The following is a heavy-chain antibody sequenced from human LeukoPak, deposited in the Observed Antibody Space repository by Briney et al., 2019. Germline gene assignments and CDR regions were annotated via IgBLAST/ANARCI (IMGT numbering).Heavy chain of an antibody. CDR1: GFTFSSYG. J-gene: IGHJ1*01. Sequence: GRSLRLSCAASGFTFSSYGMHWVRQAPGKGLEWVAVISYDGSNKYYADSVKGRFTISRDNSKNTLYLQMNSLRAEDTAVYYCLVGGYCSCGSCSKYFQHWGQGTLVTVSS. CDR3: LVGGYCSCGSCSKYFQH. CDR2: ISYDGSNK. D-gene: IGHD2-15*01. V-gene: IGHV3-30*03.